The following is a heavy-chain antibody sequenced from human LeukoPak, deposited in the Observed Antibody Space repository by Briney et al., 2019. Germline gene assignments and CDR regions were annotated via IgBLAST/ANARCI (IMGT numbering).Heavy chain of an antibody. J-gene: IGHJ4*02. CDR3: AKDQILEGFDY. CDR2: ISYDGSNK. Sequence: PGGSLRLSCAASGFTFSSYGMHCVRQAPGKGLEWVAVISYDGSNKYYADSVKGRFTISRDNSKNTLYLQMNSLRAEDTAVYYCAKDQILEGFDYWGQGTLVTVSS. CDR1: GFTFSSYG. V-gene: IGHV3-30*18.